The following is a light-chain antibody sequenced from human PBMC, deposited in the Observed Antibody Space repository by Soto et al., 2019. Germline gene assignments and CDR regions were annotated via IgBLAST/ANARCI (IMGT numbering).Light chain of an antibody. CDR2: GAS. J-gene: IGKJ2*01. CDR1: QVIGSRY. Sequence: EIVMTQSPGPLSLSPGERATISCRASQVIGSRYLAWYHQKSGQAPRLLIYGASSRATGIPDRFSGSGSGTDFTLTISRLEPEDVGVYYCQQFGSSIPHTFGQGTKLEIK. CDR3: QQFGSSIPHT. V-gene: IGKV3-20*01.